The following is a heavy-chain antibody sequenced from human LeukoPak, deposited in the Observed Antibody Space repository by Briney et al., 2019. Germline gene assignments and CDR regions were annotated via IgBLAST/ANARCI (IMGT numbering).Heavy chain of an antibody. CDR1: GYTFTSYG. CDR2: ISAYNGNT. D-gene: IGHD2-2*01. J-gene: IGHJ4*02. Sequence: ASVKVSCKASGYTFTSYGISWVRQAPGQGLEWMGWISAYNGNTNYAQKLQGRVTMTTDTSTSTAYMELRSLRPDDTAVYYCARDIVVVPAAIDIDYWGQGTLVTVSS. V-gene: IGHV1-18*01. CDR3: ARDIVVVPAAIDIDY.